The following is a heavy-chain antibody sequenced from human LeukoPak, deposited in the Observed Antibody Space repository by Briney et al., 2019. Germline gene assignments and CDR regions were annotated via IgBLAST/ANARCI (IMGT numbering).Heavy chain of an antibody. V-gene: IGHV4-38-2*02. CDR1: GYSIRSGHY. CDR3: ARGVGLTQGGTFDY. CDR2: IHHSGST. D-gene: IGHD1-1*01. Sequence: SETLSLTCTVSGYSIRSGHYWGWIRQPPGKGLEWIGTIHHSGSTHYNSSLKSRVTISVDTSKNQLSLKLSSVTAADTAVYYCARGVGLTQGGTFDYWGQGTLVTVSS. J-gene: IGHJ4*02.